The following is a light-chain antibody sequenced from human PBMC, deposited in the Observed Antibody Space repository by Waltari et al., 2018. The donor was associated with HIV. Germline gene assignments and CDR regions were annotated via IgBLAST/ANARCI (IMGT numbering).Light chain of an antibody. CDR1: SSNIGNNH. V-gene: IGLV1-51*01. CDR3: GTWDTSLDAGV. Sequence: SVLTPPPSVSAAPGQKVTISCSGSSSNIGNNHVSWFHQLPGAAPRSLIYDNNLRPSGVSDRCSGSMSGTSATLGVSGLQPGDEADYYCGTWDTSLDAGVFGGGTKLTVL. J-gene: IGLJ3*02. CDR2: DNN.